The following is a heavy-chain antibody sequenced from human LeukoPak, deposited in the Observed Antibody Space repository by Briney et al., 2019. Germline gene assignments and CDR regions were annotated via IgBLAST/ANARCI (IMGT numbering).Heavy chain of an antibody. V-gene: IGHV3-53*01. Sequence: GGSLRLSCAASGFTVSSNYMSWVRQAPGKGLEWVSVIYSGGSTYYADSVKGRFTISRDNSKNTLYLQMNSLRVEDTAVYYCARVGYSYVFFDYWGQGTLVTVSS. D-gene: IGHD5-18*01. CDR3: ARVGYSYVFFDY. CDR1: GFTVSSNY. J-gene: IGHJ4*02. CDR2: IYSGGST.